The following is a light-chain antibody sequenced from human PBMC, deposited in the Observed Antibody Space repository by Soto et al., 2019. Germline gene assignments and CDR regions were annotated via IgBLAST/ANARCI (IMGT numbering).Light chain of an antibody. Sequence: EIVLTQSPATLSLSPGERATLSCRASQSVSSYLAWYQQKPGQAPRLLIYDASNRATGIPARFSGSGSGTDFTLTLSSLEPEDFAVSYCQQRSNWPPTWTFGQGTKVEIK. V-gene: IGKV3-11*01. J-gene: IGKJ1*01. CDR2: DAS. CDR1: QSVSSY. CDR3: QQRSNWPPTWT.